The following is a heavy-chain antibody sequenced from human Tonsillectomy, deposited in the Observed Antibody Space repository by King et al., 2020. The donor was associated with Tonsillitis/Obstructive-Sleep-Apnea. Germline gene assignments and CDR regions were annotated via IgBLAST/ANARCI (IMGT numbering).Heavy chain of an antibody. Sequence: VQLVESGGDLVQPGGSLRLSCAASGFTFSSYWMTWVRQAPGKGLEWVAPTNQVGGEKHYVDSVKGRFTISRDNAKNSLYLQMNSLRAEDTAVYYCARELWRFDPWGQGTLVTVSS. CDR1: GFTFSSYW. CDR2: TNQVGGEK. D-gene: IGHD2-21*01. CDR3: ARELWRFDP. V-gene: IGHV3-7*04. J-gene: IGHJ5*02.